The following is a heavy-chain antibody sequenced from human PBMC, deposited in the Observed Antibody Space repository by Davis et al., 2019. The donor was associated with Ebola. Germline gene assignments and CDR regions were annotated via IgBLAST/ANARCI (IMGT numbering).Heavy chain of an antibody. CDR2: ISGSGGST. V-gene: IGHV3-23*01. D-gene: IGHD1-26*01. Sequence: GESLKISCVASEYSVSTNFLSWVRQAPGKGLEWVSAISGSGGSTYYADSVKGRFTISRDNSKNTLYLQMNSLRAEDTAVYYCAKAIVGSRRHYFDYWGQGTLVTVSS. CDR3: AKAIVGSRRHYFDY. CDR1: EYSVSTNF. J-gene: IGHJ4*02.